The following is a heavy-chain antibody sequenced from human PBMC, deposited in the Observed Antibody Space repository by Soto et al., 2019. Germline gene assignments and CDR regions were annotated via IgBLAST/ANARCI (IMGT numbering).Heavy chain of an antibody. V-gene: IGHV1-69*02. J-gene: IGHJ6*02. CDR3: ATPHRSGGTISYGMDV. D-gene: IGHD6-19*01. CDR2: IIPILGIA. Sequence: QVQLVQSGAEVKKPGSSVKVSCKASGGTFSSYTISWVRQAPGQGLEWMGRIIPILGIANYAQKFQGRVTIPADKSTSTAYMELSSLRSEDTAVYYCATPHRSGGTISYGMDVWGQGTTVTVSS. CDR1: GGTFSSYT.